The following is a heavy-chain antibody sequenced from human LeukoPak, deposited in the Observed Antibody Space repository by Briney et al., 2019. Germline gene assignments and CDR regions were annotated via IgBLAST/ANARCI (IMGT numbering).Heavy chain of an antibody. D-gene: IGHD2-15*01. Sequence: SETLSLTCTVSGGSISSYYWSWIRQPPGKRLEWIGDIYYSGSTNYNPSLKSRVTISVDTSEYQFSLKLSSVTAADTAVYYCARASTGLSRIPYYYYYYYMDVWGKGTTVTVSS. CDR2: IYYSGST. CDR3: ARASTGLSRIPYYYYYYYMDV. J-gene: IGHJ6*03. V-gene: IGHV4-59*01. CDR1: GGSISSYY.